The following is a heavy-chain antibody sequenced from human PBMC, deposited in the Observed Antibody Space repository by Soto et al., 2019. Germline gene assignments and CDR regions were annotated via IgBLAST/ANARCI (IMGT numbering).Heavy chain of an antibody. V-gene: IGHV3-33*01. D-gene: IGHD3-22*01. CDR3: ARPSSDYYDSSGPIGY. CDR2: IWYDGSNK. CDR1: GFTFSQYG. Sequence: QVQLVESGGGVVQPGRSLRLSCVASGFTFSQYGMHWARQAPGKGLEWVSVIWYDGSNKYYADSVKGRFTISRDNSKNTLILQRDSLRAEDTAVYYCARPSSDYYDSSGPIGYWGQGTLVTVSS. J-gene: IGHJ4*02.